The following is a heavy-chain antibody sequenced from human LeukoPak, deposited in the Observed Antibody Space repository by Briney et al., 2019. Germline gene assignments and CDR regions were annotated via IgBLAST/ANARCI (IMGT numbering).Heavy chain of an antibody. CDR1: GYTFTSYA. CDR2: INAGNGNT. CDR3: ARGRWVGRYSYGPDY. D-gene: IGHD5-18*01. J-gene: IGHJ4*02. V-gene: IGHV1-3*03. Sequence: ASVKVSCKASGYTFTSYAMHWVRQAPGQRLEWMGWINAGNGNTKYSQEFQGRVTITRDTSASTAYMELSSLRSEDTAVYYCARGRWVGRYSYGPDYWGQGTLVTVSS.